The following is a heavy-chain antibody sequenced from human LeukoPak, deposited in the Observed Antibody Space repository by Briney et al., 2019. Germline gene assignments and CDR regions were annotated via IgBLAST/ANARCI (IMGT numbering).Heavy chain of an antibody. Sequence: PSETLSLTCAVYGGSFRGYYWSWTRQPPGKALEWIGDISHSGTTNYNPSLKSRVTISVDKSMNQFSLKLTSVTAADTAVYYCARNYDLWGQGTLVTVSS. CDR3: ARNYDL. CDR1: GGSFRGYY. V-gene: IGHV4-34*01. CDR2: ISHSGTT. J-gene: IGHJ4*02. D-gene: IGHD3-3*01.